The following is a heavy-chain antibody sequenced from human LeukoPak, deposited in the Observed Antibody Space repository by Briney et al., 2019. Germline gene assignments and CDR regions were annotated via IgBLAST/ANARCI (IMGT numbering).Heavy chain of an antibody. D-gene: IGHD4-23*01. CDR1: GGSFSCYY. V-gene: IGHV4-34*01. CDR2: INHSGST. CDR3: ARANDYGGNLYYFDY. Sequence: PSETLSLTCAVYGGSFSCYYWSWIRQPPGKGLEWIGEINHSGSTNYNPSLKSRVTISVDTSKNQFSLKLSSVTAADTAVYYCARANDYGGNLYYFDYLGQGTLVTVSS. J-gene: IGHJ4*02.